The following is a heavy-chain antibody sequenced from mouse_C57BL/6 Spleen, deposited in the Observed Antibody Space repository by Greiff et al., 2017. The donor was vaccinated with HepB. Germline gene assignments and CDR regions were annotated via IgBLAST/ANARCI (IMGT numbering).Heavy chain of an antibody. Sequence: QVQLKESGAELARPGASVKLSCKASGYTFTSYGISWVKQRTGQGLEWIGEIYPRSGNTYYNEKFKGKATLTADKSSSTAYMELRSLTSEDSAVYFCARKDHYYGSDYWGQGTTLTVSS. CDR1: GYTFTSYG. J-gene: IGHJ2*01. V-gene: IGHV1-81*01. CDR2: IYPRSGNT. D-gene: IGHD1-1*01. CDR3: ARKDHYYGSDY.